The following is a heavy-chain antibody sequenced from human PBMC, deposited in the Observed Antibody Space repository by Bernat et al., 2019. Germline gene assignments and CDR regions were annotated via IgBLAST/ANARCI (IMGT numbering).Heavy chain of an antibody. D-gene: IGHD7-27*01. J-gene: IGHJ6*03. CDR2: ISSSSSYI. CDR3: ARAGDWYYYYMDV. V-gene: IGHV3-21*05. Sequence: LQLVESGGGVVQPGRSLRLSCAASGFTFSSYGMHWVRQAPGKGLEWVSYISSSSSYIYYADSVKGRFTISRDNAKNSLYLQMNSLRAEDTAVYYCARAGDWYYYYMDVWGKGTTVTVSS. CDR1: GFTFSSYG.